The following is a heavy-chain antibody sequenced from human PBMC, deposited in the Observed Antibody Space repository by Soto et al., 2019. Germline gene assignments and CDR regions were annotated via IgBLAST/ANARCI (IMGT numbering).Heavy chain of an antibody. J-gene: IGHJ5*01. CDR3: VRGGSWYDS. CDR1: GGAISGRY. CDR2: IYSTGSA. Sequence: NPSETLSLTCTVSGGAISGRYWSWVRQPPGKGLQWIGYIYSTGSANYNPSLKSRVTISIDTSRNQFFLSLTSVTAADTAVYYCVRGGSWYDSWGQGNLVTVSS. D-gene: IGHD3-16*01. V-gene: IGHV4-59*08.